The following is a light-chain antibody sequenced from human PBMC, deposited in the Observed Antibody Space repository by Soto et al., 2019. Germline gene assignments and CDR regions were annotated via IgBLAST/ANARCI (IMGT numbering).Light chain of an antibody. Sequence: EIVMTQSPAPLSVSPGETVTLSCRASQSVSTKSAWSQQSPGQAPRLLIYGESNRATVIPARFSGSGSGTELTHTISSLQSEDFAVYCCQLYYDWFSLTCGQGTRRA. CDR2: GES. J-gene: IGKJ5*01. CDR1: QSVSTK. V-gene: IGKV3-15*01. CDR3: QLYYDWFSLT.